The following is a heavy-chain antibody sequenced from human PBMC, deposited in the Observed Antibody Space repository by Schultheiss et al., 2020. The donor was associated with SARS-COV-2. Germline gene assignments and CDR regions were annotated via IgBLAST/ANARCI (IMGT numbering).Heavy chain of an antibody. CDR3: ASGRRIAVAGTRFDY. V-gene: IGHV4-31*03. CDR2: IYYSGST. Sequence: SETLSLTCTVSGGSISSGDYYWSWIRQHPGKGLEWIGYIYYSGSTYYNPSLKSRVTISVDTSKNQFSLKLSSVTAADTAVYYCASGRRIAVAGTRFDYWGQGTLVTVSS. D-gene: IGHD6-19*01. J-gene: IGHJ4*02. CDR1: GGSISSGDYY.